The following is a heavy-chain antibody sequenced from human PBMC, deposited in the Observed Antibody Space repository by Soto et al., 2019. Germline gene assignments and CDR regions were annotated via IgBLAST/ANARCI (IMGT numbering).Heavy chain of an antibody. CDR1: GGSISSSSYY. D-gene: IGHD6-6*01. CDR3: ARHWRIAARPLVYFDY. CDR2: IYYSGST. V-gene: IGHV4-39*01. Sequence: ASETLSLTCTVSGGSISSSSYYWGWIRQPPGKGLGWIGSIYYSGSTYYNPSLKSRVTISVDTSKNQFSLKLSSVTAADTAVYYCARHWRIAARPLVYFDYWGQGTLVTVSS. J-gene: IGHJ4*02.